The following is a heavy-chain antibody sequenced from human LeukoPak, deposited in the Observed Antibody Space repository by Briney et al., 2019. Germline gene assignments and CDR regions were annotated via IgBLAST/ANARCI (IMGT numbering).Heavy chain of an antibody. Sequence: SETLSLTCTVSGGSISNYFWSWIRQPPGRGLEWIGYIYESESTNYNPSLKSRVTISPDTSKKKFSLKLTSVTAADTAVYYCARGPPPFYDSSGYHYYYYMDVWGKGTTVTVSS. V-gene: IGHV4-59*01. CDR3: ARGPPPFYDSSGYHYYYYMDV. D-gene: IGHD3-22*01. J-gene: IGHJ6*03. CDR1: GGSISNYF. CDR2: IYESEST.